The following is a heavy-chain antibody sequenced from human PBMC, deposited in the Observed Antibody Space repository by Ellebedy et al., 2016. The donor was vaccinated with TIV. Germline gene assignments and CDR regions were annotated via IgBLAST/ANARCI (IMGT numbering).Heavy chain of an antibody. J-gene: IGHJ4*02. Sequence: GESLKISCAASGFLFSSYSMNWVRQAPGKGLEWVSYISSSSSPIYYADSVKGRFTISRDNSKNTLYLQMNSLRVEDTAVYYCAGDPPNSGWQLAYWGQGALVTVSS. CDR2: ISSSSSPI. CDR1: GFLFSSYS. CDR3: AGDPPNSGWQLAY. D-gene: IGHD6-19*01. V-gene: IGHV3-48*01.